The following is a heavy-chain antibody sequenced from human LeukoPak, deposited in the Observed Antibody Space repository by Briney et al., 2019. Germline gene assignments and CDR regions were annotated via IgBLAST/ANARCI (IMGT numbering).Heavy chain of an antibody. D-gene: IGHD5-24*01. CDR1: GGSISGHY. V-gene: IGHV4-59*11. CDR3: ARHRAEMATITDDTFDM. Sequence: SETLSLTCTVSGGSISGHYWTWIRQPPGKGLEWIGQIHYSGRPDYNPSLKSRVTISVDTSKNQLSLKVTSVTGADTAVYYCARHRAEMATITDDTFDMWGQGTMVTVSS. CDR2: IHYSGRP. J-gene: IGHJ3*02.